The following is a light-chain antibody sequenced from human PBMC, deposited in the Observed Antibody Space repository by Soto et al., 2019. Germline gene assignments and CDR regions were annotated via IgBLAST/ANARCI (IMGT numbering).Light chain of an antibody. CDR3: QQYNSDSGT. CDR2: GAS. V-gene: IGKV1-5*01. CDR1: QSISSW. J-gene: IGKJ1*01. Sequence: DIQMTQSPSTLSASVGDRVTITCRASQSISSWLAWYQQKPGKALNLLIYGASSLQSGVPSRFSGSGSGTEFTLTINSLQPDDFATYYCQQYNSDSGTFGQGTKVEIK.